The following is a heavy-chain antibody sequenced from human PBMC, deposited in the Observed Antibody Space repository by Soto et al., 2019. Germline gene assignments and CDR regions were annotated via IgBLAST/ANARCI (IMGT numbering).Heavy chain of an antibody. D-gene: IGHD2-15*01. CDR2: ISAYNGNT. CDR1: GYTFTSYG. J-gene: IGHJ5*02. V-gene: IGHV1-18*01. CDR3: ARVFCSGGSCYENWFDP. Sequence: ASVKVSCKASGYTFTSYGISWVRQAPGQGLEWMGWISAYNGNTNYAQKLQGRVTMTTDTSTSTAYMELRSLRSDDTAVYYCARVFCSGGSCYENWFDPWGQGTLVTVSS.